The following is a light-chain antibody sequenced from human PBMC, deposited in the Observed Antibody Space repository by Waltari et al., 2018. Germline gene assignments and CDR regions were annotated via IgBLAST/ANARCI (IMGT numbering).Light chain of an antibody. J-gene: IGLJ3*02. Sequence: SFELTQPPSVSVSPGQTASITCSGDKLGDRYTSWYQQRSGRSPVLLLYQDNKRPSGIPGRCAGSNSGDTATLTISGTQASDEADYYCQAWDSRSWVFGTGTTLTVL. V-gene: IGLV3-1*01. CDR1: KLGDRY. CDR2: QDN. CDR3: QAWDSRSWV.